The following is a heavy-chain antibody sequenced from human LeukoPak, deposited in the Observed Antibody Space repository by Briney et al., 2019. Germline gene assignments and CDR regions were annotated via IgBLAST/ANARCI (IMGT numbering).Heavy chain of an antibody. CDR3: AKGGLRDGYSYAS. CDR1: GFSFSGHW. CDR2: ISPTGSTT. V-gene: IGHV3-74*01. Sequence: GGSLRLSCTASGFSFSGHWMHWARQLPGKGLVWVSRISPTGSTTSYADSVNGRFTISRDNSKNTLSLQINSLRAADTAVYYCAKGGLRDGYSYASWGQGTLITVSS. D-gene: IGHD5-24*01. J-gene: IGHJ5*02.